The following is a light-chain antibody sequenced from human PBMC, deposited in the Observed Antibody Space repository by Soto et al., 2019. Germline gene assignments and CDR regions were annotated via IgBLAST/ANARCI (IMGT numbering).Light chain of an antibody. V-gene: IGKV3-15*01. CDR1: QRVSSN. CDR3: QQYNNWWT. J-gene: IGKJ1*01. Sequence: EIVMTQSPATPSGSPRESATLSCKVSQRVSSNLAWDQQKRGQAPRLLIYGATTRAPGIPARFRGSGSGTECPPTISRPQSDDCAGYYCQQYNNWWTFGQWNKVEIK. CDR2: GAT.